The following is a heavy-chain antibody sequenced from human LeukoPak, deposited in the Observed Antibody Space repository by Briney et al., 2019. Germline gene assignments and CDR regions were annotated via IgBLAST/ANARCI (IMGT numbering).Heavy chain of an antibody. CDR1: GGSLSSGGYY. V-gene: IGHV4-30-2*01. CDR3: ARALYSSSNWFDP. J-gene: IGHJ5*02. D-gene: IGHD6-6*01. CDR2: IYHSGST. Sequence: SQTLSLTCTVSGGSLSSGGYYWSWIRQPPGKGLEWIGYIYHSGSTYYNPSLKSRVTISVDTSKNQFSLKLSSVTAADTAVYYCARALYSSSNWFDPWGQGTLVTVSS.